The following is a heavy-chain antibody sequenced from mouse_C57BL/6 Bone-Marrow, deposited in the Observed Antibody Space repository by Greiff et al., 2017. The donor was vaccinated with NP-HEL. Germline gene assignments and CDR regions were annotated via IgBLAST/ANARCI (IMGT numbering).Heavy chain of an antibody. CDR2: IRNKANGYTT. V-gene: IGHV7-3*01. CDR1: GFTFTDYY. CDR3: ARYGTTDPWFAY. D-gene: IGHD1-1*01. Sequence: EVQLVESGGGLVQPGGSLSLSCAASGFTFTDYYMSWVRQPPGKALEWLGFIRNKANGYTTEYSASVKGRFTISRDNSQSILYLQMNALRAEDSATYYCARYGTTDPWFAYWGQGTLVTVSA. J-gene: IGHJ3*01.